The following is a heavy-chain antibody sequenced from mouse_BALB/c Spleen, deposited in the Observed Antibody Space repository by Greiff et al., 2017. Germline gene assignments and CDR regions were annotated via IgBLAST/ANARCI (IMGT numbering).Heavy chain of an antibody. V-gene: IGHV1S127*01. CDR1: GYSFTSYW. J-gene: IGHJ3*01. CDR3: AREDYDGFAY. D-gene: IGHD2-4*01. Sequence: QVQLQQSGPQLVRPGASVKISCKASGYSFTSYWMHWVKQRPGQGLEWIGMIDPSDSETRLNQKFKDKATLTVDKSSSTAYMQLSSPTSEDSAVYYCAREDYDGFAYWGQGTLVTVSA. CDR2: IDPSDSET.